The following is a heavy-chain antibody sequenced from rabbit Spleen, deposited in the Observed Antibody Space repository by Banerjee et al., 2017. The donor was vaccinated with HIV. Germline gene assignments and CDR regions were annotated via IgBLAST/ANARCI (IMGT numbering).Heavy chain of an antibody. CDR3: ARNYVNVFDP. D-gene: IGHD1-1*01. CDR2: IYPGFGLK. J-gene: IGHJ2*01. CDR1: GIDFSSYG. Sequence: ELVESGGGLVQPGESLKLSCKVSGIDFSSYGISWVRQAPGKGPEWIAYIYPGFGLKKYATSVKGRFTISSDNAQNTVSLQMTRLTASDTATYFCARNYVNVFDPWGPGTLVTVS. V-gene: IGHV1S47*01.